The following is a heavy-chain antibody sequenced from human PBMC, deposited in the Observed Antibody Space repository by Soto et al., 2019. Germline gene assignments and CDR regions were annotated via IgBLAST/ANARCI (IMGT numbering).Heavy chain of an antibody. J-gene: IGHJ6*02. V-gene: IGHV3-23*01. Sequence: GGSLRLSCAASGFTFSSYAMSWVRQAPGKGLEWVSAISGSGGSTYYADSVKGRFTISRDNSKNTLYLQMNSLRAEDTAVYYCAGGRGTMIVVGASSHYGMAVWGQGTTVTVSS. CDR2: ISGSGGST. D-gene: IGHD3-22*01. CDR1: GFTFSSYA. CDR3: AGGRGTMIVVGASSHYGMAV.